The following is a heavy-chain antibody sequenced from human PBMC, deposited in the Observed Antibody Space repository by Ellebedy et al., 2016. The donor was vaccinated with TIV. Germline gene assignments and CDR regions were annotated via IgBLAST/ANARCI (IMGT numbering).Heavy chain of an antibody. Sequence: GGSLRLXXAGSGFTFLNYALHWVRQAPGKGLEWVAAISFDGSSEKYADSVKGRFTISRDNSKNTLYLQMNSLRPEDTAVYYCAIPLGLRGSERRPIDYWGQGTLVTVSS. CDR3: AIPLGLRGSERRPIDY. CDR1: GFTFLNYA. CDR2: ISFDGSSE. D-gene: IGHD3-10*01. J-gene: IGHJ4*02. V-gene: IGHV3-30-3*01.